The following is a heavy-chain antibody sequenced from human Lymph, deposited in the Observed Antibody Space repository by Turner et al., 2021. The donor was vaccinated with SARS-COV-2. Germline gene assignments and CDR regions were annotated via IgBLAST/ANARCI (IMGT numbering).Heavy chain of an antibody. CDR2: IYSGGST. Sequence: EVQLVDTGGGLIQPGGSLSLSCAASGFNVSSNYMSWVRQAPGKGLEWVSVIYSGGSTFYADSVRGRFTISRDNSKNTLYLQMNSLRAEDTAVYYCARDNPHDAFDIWGQGTMVTVSS. CDR3: ARDNPHDAFDI. V-gene: IGHV3-53*02. CDR1: GFNVSSNY. J-gene: IGHJ3*02.